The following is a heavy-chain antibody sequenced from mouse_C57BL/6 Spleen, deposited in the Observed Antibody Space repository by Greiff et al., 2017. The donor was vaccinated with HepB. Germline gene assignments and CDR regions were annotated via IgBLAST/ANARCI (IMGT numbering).Heavy chain of an antibody. CDR2: ISDGGSYT. V-gene: IGHV5-4*03. CDR3: ARVGYSNYDY. Sequence: EVKLMESGGGLVKPGGSLKLSCAASGFTFSSYAMSWVRQTPEKRLEWVATISDGGSYTYYPDNVKGRFTISRDNAKNNLYLQMSHLKSEDTAIYYCARVGYSNYDYWGQGTTLTVSS. CDR1: GFTFSSYA. D-gene: IGHD2-5*01. J-gene: IGHJ2*01.